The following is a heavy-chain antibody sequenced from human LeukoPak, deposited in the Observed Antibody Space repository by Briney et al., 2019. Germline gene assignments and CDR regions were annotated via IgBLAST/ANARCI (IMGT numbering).Heavy chain of an antibody. V-gene: IGHV3-23*01. CDR2: LRGDGET. CDR1: GLSFTSFA. CDR3: ARVSWVSSADAVR. Sequence: PGGSLRLSCAASGLSFTSFAMSWVRQAPARGPEWVSSLRGDGETFYADSVRGRFTLSRDDSRNTVYLQLNNLRVEDTAIYYCARVSWVSSADAVRWGQGTQVTVSS. J-gene: IGHJ4*02. D-gene: IGHD3-16*01.